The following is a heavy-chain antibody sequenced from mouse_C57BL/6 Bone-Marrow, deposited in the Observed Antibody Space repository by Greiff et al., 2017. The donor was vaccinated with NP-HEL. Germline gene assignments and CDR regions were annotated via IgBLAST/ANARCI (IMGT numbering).Heavy chain of an antibody. J-gene: IGHJ1*03. Sequence: EVKLQESGPGLVKPSQSLSLTCSVTGYSITSGYYWNWIRQFPGNKLEWMGYISYDGSNNSNPSLKNRISITRDTSKNQVFLMLNSVTTEDTATYYCARDRYDYDDGSFDFWGTGTTVTVSS. CDR2: ISYDGSN. V-gene: IGHV3-6*01. CDR1: GYSITSGYY. D-gene: IGHD2-4*01. CDR3: ARDRYDYDDGSFDF.